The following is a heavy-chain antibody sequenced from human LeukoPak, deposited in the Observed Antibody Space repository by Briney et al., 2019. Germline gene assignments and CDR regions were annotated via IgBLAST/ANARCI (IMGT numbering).Heavy chain of an antibody. V-gene: IGHV4-59*01. D-gene: IGHD3-22*01. CDR1: GGSMSSYY. J-gene: IGHJ4*02. Sequence: SETLSLTCTVSGGSMSSYYWSWIRQPPGKGLEWIGYIYYSGSTNYNPSLKSRVTISVDTSKNQFSLKLGSVTAADTAVYYCARLSSGYYRHLDYWGQGTLVTVSS. CDR3: ARLSSGYYRHLDY. CDR2: IYYSGST.